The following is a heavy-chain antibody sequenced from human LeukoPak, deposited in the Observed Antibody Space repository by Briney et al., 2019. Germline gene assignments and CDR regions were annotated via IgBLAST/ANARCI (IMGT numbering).Heavy chain of an antibody. D-gene: IGHD5-24*01. V-gene: IGHV4-59*12. CDR2: IHYSGST. J-gene: IGHJ4*02. CDR1: GPSISSYY. Sequence: SETLSLTCTVSGPSISSYYWSWIRQPPGKGLEWIGYIHYSGSTNYNPFLKSRVTISVDPSKTQFSLQLNSVTPENTAGYYCARDARWYFDYWGQGTLVTVSS. CDR3: ARDARWYFDY.